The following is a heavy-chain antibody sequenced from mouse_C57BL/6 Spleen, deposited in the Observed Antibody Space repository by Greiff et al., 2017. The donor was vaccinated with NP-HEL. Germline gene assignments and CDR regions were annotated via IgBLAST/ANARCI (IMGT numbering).Heavy chain of an antibody. J-gene: IGHJ1*03. CDR3: ASVGTTVVVGGEFDD. D-gene: IGHD1-1*01. CDR2: INPNNGGT. Sequence: EVQLQQSGPELVKPGASVKISCKASGYTFTDYYMNWVKQSHGKSLEWIGDINPNNGGTSYNQKFKGKATLTVDTSSSTAYMELSSLTSEDSAVYYCASVGTTVVVGGEFDDGGTGTTVTVSS. CDR1: GYTFTDYY. V-gene: IGHV1-26*01.